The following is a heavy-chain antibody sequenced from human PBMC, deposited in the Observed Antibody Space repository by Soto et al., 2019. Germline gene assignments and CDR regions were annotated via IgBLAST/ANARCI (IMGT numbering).Heavy chain of an antibody. V-gene: IGHV3-48*02. J-gene: IGHJ6*02. Sequence: GGSLRLSCVASGFTFSTYSMAWVRQAPGEGLEWVSYISSSSTTIYYADSVKGRFTISRDNGENSLYLQMDSLRDEDTAVYYCARGVSTSIFGVIKYYGMDVWGQGTTVTVSS. CDR1: GFTFSTYS. D-gene: IGHD3-3*01. CDR3: ARGVSTSIFGVIKYYGMDV. CDR2: ISSSSTTI.